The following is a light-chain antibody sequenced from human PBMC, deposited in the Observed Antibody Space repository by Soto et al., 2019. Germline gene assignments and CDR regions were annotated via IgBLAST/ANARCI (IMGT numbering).Light chain of an antibody. CDR3: SSYTGSSTPV. Sequence: QSALTQPASVSGSPGQSITISCTGTSSDVGGYNSVSWYQHHPGKAPKLMIYEVSNRPSGVSNRFSGSKSGNTASLTIAGLQAEDEADYYCSSYTGSSTPVFGGGTKLTVL. J-gene: IGLJ3*02. CDR2: EVS. V-gene: IGLV2-14*01. CDR1: SSDVGGYNS.